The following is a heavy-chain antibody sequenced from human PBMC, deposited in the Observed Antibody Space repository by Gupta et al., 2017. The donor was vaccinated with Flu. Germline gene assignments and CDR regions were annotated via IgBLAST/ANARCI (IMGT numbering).Heavy chain of an antibody. CDR1: TFSSYW. CDR2: INSDGSST. V-gene: IGHV3-74*01. Sequence: TFSSYWMHWVRQAPGKGLVWVSRINSDGSSTSYADSVKGRFTISRDNAKNTLYLQMNSLRAEDTAVYYCARDPVAGYFDYWGQGTLVTVSS. CDR3: ARDPVAGYFDY. J-gene: IGHJ4*02. D-gene: IGHD6-19*01.